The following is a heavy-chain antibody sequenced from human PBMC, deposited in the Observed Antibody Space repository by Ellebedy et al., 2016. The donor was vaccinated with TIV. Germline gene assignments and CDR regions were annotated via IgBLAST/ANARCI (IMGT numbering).Heavy chain of an antibody. CDR2: ISYDGRNK. Sequence: PGGSLRLSCAASEFTFSNYGMHWVRQAPGKGLEWVAVISYDGRNKYYADSVKGRFTISRDNSKNTLYLQMNSLRAEATAVYYCARRSYSRSYNWFDPWGQGTLVTVSS. CDR1: EFTFSNYG. V-gene: IGHV3-33*01. D-gene: IGHD6-13*01. CDR3: ARRSYSRSYNWFDP. J-gene: IGHJ5*02.